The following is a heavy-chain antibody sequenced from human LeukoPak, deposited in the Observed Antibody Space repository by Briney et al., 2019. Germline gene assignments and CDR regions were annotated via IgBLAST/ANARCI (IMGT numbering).Heavy chain of an antibody. D-gene: IGHD3-9*01. CDR2: VSNSGSK. CDR3: ARLRYDILTGCFDY. J-gene: IGHJ4*02. V-gene: IGHV4-39*01. Sequence: SETLSLTCTVSGGSISSSSYYWGWIRQPPGKGLEWIGSVSNSGSKHYNPSLKSRVTVFVDTSKNQFSLRLSSVTAADTAVYYCARLRYDILTGCFDYWGQGTLVTVSS. CDR1: GGSISSSSYY.